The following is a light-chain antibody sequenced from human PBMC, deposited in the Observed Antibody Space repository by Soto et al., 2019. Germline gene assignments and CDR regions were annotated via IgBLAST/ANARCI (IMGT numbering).Light chain of an antibody. CDR1: QSVSSSY. J-gene: IGKJ2*01. V-gene: IGKV3-20*01. Sequence: EIVLRQSPGTLSLSPGERATLSCRASQSVSSSYLAWYQQKPGQAPRLLIYGASSRATGIPDRFSGSGSGTDFTLTISRLEPEDFALYYCQQYGSSPYTFGQGPKLEIK. CDR2: GAS. CDR3: QQYGSSPYT.